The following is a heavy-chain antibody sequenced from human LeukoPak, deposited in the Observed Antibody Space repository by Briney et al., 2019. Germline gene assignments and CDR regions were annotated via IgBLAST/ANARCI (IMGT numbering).Heavy chain of an antibody. CDR3: ARGITIFGVSHWGYYYYYMDV. CDR2: INHSGST. Sequence: SETLSLTCAVYGGSFSGYYWSWIRPPPGKGREWIGEINHSGSTNYNPSLKSRVTISVDTSKNQFSLKLRSVTAADTAVYYCARGITIFGVSHWGYYYYYMDVWGKGTTVTVSS. D-gene: IGHD3-3*01. J-gene: IGHJ6*03. CDR1: GGSFSGYY. V-gene: IGHV4-34*01.